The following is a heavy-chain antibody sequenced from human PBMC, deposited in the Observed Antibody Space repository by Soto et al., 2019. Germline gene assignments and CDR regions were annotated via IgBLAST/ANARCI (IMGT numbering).Heavy chain of an antibody. Sequence: ASVKVSCKASGYTITSYGISWVRQAPGQGLEWMGWISAYNGNTNYAQKLQGRVTMTTDTSTSTAYMELRSLRSDDTAVYYCARYRIAAAGHSFDYWGQGTLVTVSS. J-gene: IGHJ4*02. CDR2: ISAYNGNT. CDR3: ARYRIAAAGHSFDY. D-gene: IGHD6-13*01. V-gene: IGHV1-18*01. CDR1: GYTITSYG.